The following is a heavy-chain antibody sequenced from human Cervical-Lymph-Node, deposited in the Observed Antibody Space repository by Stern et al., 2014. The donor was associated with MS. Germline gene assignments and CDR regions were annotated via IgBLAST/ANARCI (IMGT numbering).Heavy chain of an antibody. CDR2: ISSYNGNT. V-gene: IGHV1-18*01. CDR3: ARGLLGSENAFDI. Sequence: VQLVESGAEVKQPWASLNVSCKASGYTFTSYGISWVRQAPGQALEWMGWISSYNGNTNYAQKLQGRVTMTTDTSTSTAYMELMSLRSDDTAVYYCARGLLGSENAFDIWGQGTMVTVSS. D-gene: IGHD2-15*01. J-gene: IGHJ3*02. CDR1: GYTFTSYG.